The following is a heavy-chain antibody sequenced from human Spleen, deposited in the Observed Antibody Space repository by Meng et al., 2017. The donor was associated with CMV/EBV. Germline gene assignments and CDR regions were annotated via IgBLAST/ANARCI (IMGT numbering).Heavy chain of an antibody. D-gene: IGHD2-15*01. Sequence: GGSLRLSCTASGFTFGDYAMSWVRQAPGKGLEWVSFIRSKAYGGTTEYAASVKGRFTISRDDSKSIAYLQMNSLKTEDTAVYYCTRGGYCSVGSCHYFDYWGQGTLVTVSS. CDR3: TRGGYCSVGSCHYFDY. CDR2: IRSKAYGGTT. J-gene: IGHJ4*02. V-gene: IGHV3-49*04. CDR1: GFTFGDYA.